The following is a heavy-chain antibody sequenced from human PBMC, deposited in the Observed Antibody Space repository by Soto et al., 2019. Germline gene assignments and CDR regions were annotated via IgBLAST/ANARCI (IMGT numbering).Heavy chain of an antibody. D-gene: IGHD3-10*01. Sequence: ALVKVSRKVSRYTLTELPMHWVRQAPGKGFEWMGGFDPEDGETIYAQKFQGRVTMTEDTSTDTAYMELSSLRSEDTAVYYCAKGHLWFGPSGAYYGMDVWGQGTTVTVS. J-gene: IGHJ6*02. V-gene: IGHV1-24*01. CDR1: RYTLTELP. CDR2: FDPEDGET. CDR3: AKGHLWFGPSGAYYGMDV.